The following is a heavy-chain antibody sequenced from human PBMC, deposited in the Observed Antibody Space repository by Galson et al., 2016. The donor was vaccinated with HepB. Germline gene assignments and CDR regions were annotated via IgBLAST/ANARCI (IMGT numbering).Heavy chain of an antibody. Sequence: SLRLSCAASGFTFSSYNMNWVRRAPGKGLEWVSSISGNSRYIYYAGSVKGRFTISRDNAENSLYLQMNSLRADDTAVYYCARLGANPSCLGGSCYRWFDSWGQGIMVTVSS. CDR3: ARLGANPSCLGGSCYRWFDS. D-gene: IGHD2-15*01. CDR2: ISGNSRYI. CDR1: GFTFSSYN. V-gene: IGHV3-21*04. J-gene: IGHJ5*01.